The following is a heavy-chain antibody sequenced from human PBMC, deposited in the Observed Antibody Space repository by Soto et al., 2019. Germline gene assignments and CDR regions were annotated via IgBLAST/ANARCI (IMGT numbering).Heavy chain of an antibody. CDR3: ARQKAYCGGDCPGDPYYYGMDV. Sequence: GESLKISCKGSGYSFTSYWIGWVRQMPGKGLEWMGIIYPGDSDTRYSPSFQGQVTISADKSISTAYLQWSSLKASDTAMYYCARQKAYCGGDCPGDPYYYGMDVWGQGTTVTVSS. D-gene: IGHD2-21*02. J-gene: IGHJ6*02. CDR1: GYSFTSYW. CDR2: IYPGDSDT. V-gene: IGHV5-51*01.